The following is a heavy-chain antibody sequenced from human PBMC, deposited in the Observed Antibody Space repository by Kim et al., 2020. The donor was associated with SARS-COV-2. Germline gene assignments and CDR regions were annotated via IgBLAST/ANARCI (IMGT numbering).Heavy chain of an antibody. CDR1: GFTFSGHW. V-gene: IGHV3-74*01. Sequence: GGSLRLSCAASGFTFSGHWMHLARQKPGKGLVWVSRIVYDGNSSSYADFVKGRFTISRDNAKNTIYLQMNSLGLEDTAIYYCTRDARNWNRIDYWGQGTQVIVSS. CDR3: TRDARNWNRIDY. J-gene: IGHJ4*02. D-gene: IGHD1-1*01. CDR2: IVYDGNSS.